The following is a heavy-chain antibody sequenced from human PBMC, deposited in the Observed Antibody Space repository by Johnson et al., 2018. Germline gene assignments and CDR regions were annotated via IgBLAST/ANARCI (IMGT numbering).Heavy chain of an antibody. CDR3: ARSPQHSGWYMDYYYDMDV. Sequence: VQLVESGGVVVQPGGSLRLSCAASGFTFDDYTMHWVRQAPGKGLEWVSLISWDGGSTYYADSVKGRFTISRDNRKNSLYLQMNRLRTEDTALYYCARSPQHSGWYMDYYYDMDVWGKGTTVTVSS. D-gene: IGHD6-19*01. V-gene: IGHV3-43*01. J-gene: IGHJ6*03. CDR1: GFTFDDYT. CDR2: ISWDGGST.